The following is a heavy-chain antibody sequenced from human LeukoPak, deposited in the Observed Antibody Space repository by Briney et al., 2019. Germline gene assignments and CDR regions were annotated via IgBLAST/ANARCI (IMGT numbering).Heavy chain of an antibody. J-gene: IGHJ4*02. D-gene: IGHD2-2*01. CDR2: INHSGST. V-gene: IGHV4-34*01. Sequence: SETLSLTCAVYGGSFSGYYWSWIRQPPGKGLEWIGEINHSGSTNYNPSLKSRVTISVDTSKNQFSLKLSSVTAADTATYYCARHPVVPAVFGFWGQGTLVTVSS. CDR3: ARHPVVPAVFGF. CDR1: GGSFSGYY.